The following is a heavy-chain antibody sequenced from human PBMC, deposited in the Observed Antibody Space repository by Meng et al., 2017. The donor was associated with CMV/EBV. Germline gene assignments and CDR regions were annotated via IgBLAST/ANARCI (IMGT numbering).Heavy chain of an antibody. Sequence: ASVKVSCKASGYTFTGYYMHWVRQAPGQGLEWMGWINPNSGGTNYAQKFQGRVTMTRDTSISTAYMELSRLRSDDTAVYYCARAEWELTGDYGMDVWGQGTTVTVSS. D-gene: IGHD1-26*01. V-gene: IGHV1-2*02. CDR2: INPNSGGT. CDR1: GYTFTGYY. CDR3: ARAEWELTGDYGMDV. J-gene: IGHJ6*02.